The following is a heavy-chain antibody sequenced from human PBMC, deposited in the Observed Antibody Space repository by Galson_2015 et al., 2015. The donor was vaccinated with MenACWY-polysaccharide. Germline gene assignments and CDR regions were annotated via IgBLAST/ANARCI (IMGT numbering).Heavy chain of an antibody. Sequence: SLRLSCAASGLTFNNNWIHWVRQAPGKGLVWVSRINSDASSTAYADSVKGRFTISRDNAKNTLYLQMNSLRVEDTAVYYCVGPLGRGGTWAYSMDAWGQGTTVTVSS. D-gene: IGHD3-10*01. V-gene: IGHV3-74*01. CDR1: GLTFNNNW. CDR3: VGPLGRGGTWAYSMDA. J-gene: IGHJ6*02. CDR2: INSDASST.